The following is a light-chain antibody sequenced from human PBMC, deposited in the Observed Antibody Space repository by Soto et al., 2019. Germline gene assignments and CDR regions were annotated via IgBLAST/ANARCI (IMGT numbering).Light chain of an antibody. V-gene: IGLV1-51*01. J-gene: IGLJ3*02. CDR1: TSNIGTNY. CDR2: DDS. Sequence: QSVLTQPHSVSAAPGQKVTISCSGTTSNIGTNYVSWYQHLPGRAPKLLIYDDSGRPSGIPDRISGSKSGTSATLVITGLQPGDEAVYYCAAWDTSLSAGLFGGGTKVTLL. CDR3: AAWDTSLSAGL.